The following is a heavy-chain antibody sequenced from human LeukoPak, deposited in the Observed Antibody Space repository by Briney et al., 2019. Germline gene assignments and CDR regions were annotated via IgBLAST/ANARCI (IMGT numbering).Heavy chain of an antibody. D-gene: IGHD3-22*01. J-gene: IGHJ6*03. V-gene: IGHV3-13*01. CDR3: ARGAYDSGGYFSLLYDYYMDV. CDR2: IGTATDT. CDR1: GFTFSSHD. Sequence: PGGSLRLSCAASGFTFSSHDMHWVRQAPGKGLEWVSAIGTATDTYYADPVKGRFTISRDNSKNTLYLQMNNLRAEDTAVYYCARGAYDSGGYFSLLYDYYMDVWGKGTTVTISS.